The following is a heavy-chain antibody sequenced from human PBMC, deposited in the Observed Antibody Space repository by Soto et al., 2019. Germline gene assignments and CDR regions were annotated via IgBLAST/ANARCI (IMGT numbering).Heavy chain of an antibody. Sequence: QVQLVQSGAEVKKPGASVKVSCKASGYTFTSYDINWVRQATGQGLEWMGWMIPNSGNTVYAQKFQGRVTMTRNTSINTVYMELSSLTSDDTAVYYCARGSSGWYDPWGRGTLVTVSS. D-gene: IGHD6-19*01. CDR3: ARGSSGWYDP. V-gene: IGHV1-8*01. J-gene: IGHJ5*02. CDR1: GYTFTSYD. CDR2: MIPNSGNT.